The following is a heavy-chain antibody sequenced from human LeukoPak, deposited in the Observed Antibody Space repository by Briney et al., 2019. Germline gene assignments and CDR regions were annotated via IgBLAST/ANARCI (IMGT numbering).Heavy chain of an antibody. J-gene: IGHJ3*02. V-gene: IGHV1-69*04. CDR3: ASQREIAAAGHTSNDAFDI. CDR1: GGTFSSYA. Sequence: ASVKVSCKASGGTFSSYAISWVRQAPGQGLEWMGRIIPILGIANYAQKFQGRVTITADKSTSTAYMELSSLRSEDTAVYYCASQREIAAAGHTSNDAFDIWGQGTMVTVSS. D-gene: IGHD6-13*01. CDR2: IIPILGIA.